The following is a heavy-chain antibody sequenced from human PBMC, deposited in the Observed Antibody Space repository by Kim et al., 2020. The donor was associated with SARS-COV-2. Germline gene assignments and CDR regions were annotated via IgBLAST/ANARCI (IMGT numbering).Heavy chain of an antibody. V-gene: IGHV4-34*01. CDR2: INHSGST. D-gene: IGHD3-16*01. CDR3: ARVTPFTDWGDYYYGMDV. Sequence: SETLSLTCAVYGGSFSGYYWSWIRQPPGKGLEWIGEINHSGSTNYNPSLKSRVTISVDTSKNQFSLKLSSVTAADTAVYYCARVTPFTDWGDYYYGMDVWGQGTTVTVSS. J-gene: IGHJ6*02. CDR1: GGSFSGYY.